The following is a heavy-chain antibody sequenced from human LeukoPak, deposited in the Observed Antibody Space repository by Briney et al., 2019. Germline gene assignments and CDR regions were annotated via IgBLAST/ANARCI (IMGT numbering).Heavy chain of an antibody. Sequence: GGSLRLSCAASGFTFSSYSMNWVRQAPGKGLEWVSSISSSSSYIYYADSVKGRFTISRDNAKNSLYLQMNSLRAEDTAVYYCARREDYSDYEGRFDYWGQGTLVTVSS. V-gene: IGHV3-21*01. CDR2: ISSSSSYI. CDR3: ARREDYSDYEGRFDY. J-gene: IGHJ4*02. D-gene: IGHD5-12*01. CDR1: GFTFSSYS.